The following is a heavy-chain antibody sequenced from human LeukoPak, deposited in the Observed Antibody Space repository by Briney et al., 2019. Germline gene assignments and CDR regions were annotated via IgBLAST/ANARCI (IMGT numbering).Heavy chain of an antibody. D-gene: IGHD6-13*01. J-gene: IGHJ4*02. CDR1: GVSISSYY. Sequence: SETLSLTCTVSGVSISSYYWGWIRQPPGKGLEWIGYIYYSGSTSYNPSLKSRVTISVDTSKNQFSLKLSSVTAADTAVYYCATTPRYSSSWYYFDYWGQGTLVTVSS. CDR3: ATTPRYSSSWYYFDY. CDR2: IYYSGST. V-gene: IGHV4-59*01.